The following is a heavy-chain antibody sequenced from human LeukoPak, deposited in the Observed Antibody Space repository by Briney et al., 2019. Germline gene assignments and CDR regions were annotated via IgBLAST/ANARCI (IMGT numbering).Heavy chain of an antibody. Sequence: GGSLRLSCAASGFTFSSYWMSWVRQPPGKGLEWVANINQDGSDKYYVESVKGRFTISRDNAKNSLYLQMNSLRAEDTAVYHCARDLSSWLGGPFDYWGQGPLVTVSS. CDR3: ARDLSSWLGGPFDY. V-gene: IGHV3-7*01. CDR2: INQDGSDK. CDR1: GFTFSSYW. J-gene: IGHJ4*02. D-gene: IGHD2-15*01.